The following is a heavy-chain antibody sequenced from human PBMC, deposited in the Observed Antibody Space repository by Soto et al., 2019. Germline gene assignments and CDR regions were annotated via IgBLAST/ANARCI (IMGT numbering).Heavy chain of an antibody. J-gene: IGHJ4*02. CDR3: AKDQSSRATTPDY. Sequence: PGGSLRLSCAASRFTFSSYGMHWVRQAPGKGLEWVAVISYDGSNKYYADSVKGRFTISRDNSKNTLYLQMNSLRAEDTAVYYCAKDQSSRATTPDYWGQGTLVTVSS. CDR2: ISYDGSNK. V-gene: IGHV3-30*18. D-gene: IGHD1-26*01. CDR1: RFTFSSYG.